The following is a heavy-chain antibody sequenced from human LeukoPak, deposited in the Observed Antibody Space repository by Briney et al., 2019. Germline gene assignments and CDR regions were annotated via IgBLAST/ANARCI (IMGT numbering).Heavy chain of an antibody. J-gene: IGHJ4*02. Sequence: GASVKVSCKASGYTFTGYYMHWVRQAPGQGLEWMGWINPNSGGTNYAQKFQGRVTMTRDTSISTAYMELSRLRSDDTAVYYCARIKYSLAVAGTGGLDYWGQGTLVTVSS. V-gene: IGHV1-2*02. CDR2: INPNSGGT. CDR3: ARIKYSLAVAGTGGLDY. D-gene: IGHD6-19*01. CDR1: GYTFTGYY.